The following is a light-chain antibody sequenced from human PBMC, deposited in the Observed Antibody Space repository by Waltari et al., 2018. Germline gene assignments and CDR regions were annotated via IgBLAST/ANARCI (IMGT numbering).Light chain of an antibody. Sequence: DIKMTQSPSTLSASVGYRVTITCRASRSINTWLAWYQQKPGKAPKLLIYKASNLESGVPLRFSGSGSGTEFTLTISSLQPDDFATYYCQQYSAYWTFGQGTKVEIK. CDR3: QQYSAYWT. J-gene: IGKJ1*01. V-gene: IGKV1-5*03. CDR2: KAS. CDR1: RSINTW.